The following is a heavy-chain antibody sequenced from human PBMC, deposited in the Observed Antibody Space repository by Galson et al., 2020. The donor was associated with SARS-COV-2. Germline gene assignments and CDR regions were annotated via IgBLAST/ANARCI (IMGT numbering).Heavy chain of an antibody. CDR3: ARTQDSSWPTFDY. V-gene: IGHV2-70*01. Sequence: SGPTLAKPTPTLTLTCTFSGFSLSTSGMCVSWIRQPSRKALEWPALTDWDDDKYYSTSLKTRLTISKDTSKNQVVLTMTNMDPVDTATYYCARTQDSSWPTFDYWGQGTLVTVSS. J-gene: IGHJ4*02. CDR2: TDWDDDK. CDR1: GFSLSTSGMC. D-gene: IGHD6-13*01.